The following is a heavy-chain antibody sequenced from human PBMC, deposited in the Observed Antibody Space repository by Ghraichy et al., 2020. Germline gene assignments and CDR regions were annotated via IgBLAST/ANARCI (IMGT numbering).Heavy chain of an antibody. Sequence: GGSLRLSCAASGFTFSSYEMNWVRQAPGKGPEWVSYISSSDSTIYYADSVKGRFTISRDNAKNSLYLQMNSLRAEDTAVYYCAREWGYPSGMDVWGQGTTVTVSS. CDR2: ISSSDSTI. J-gene: IGHJ6*02. D-gene: IGHD5-18*01. CDR1: GFTFSSYE. V-gene: IGHV3-48*03. CDR3: AREWGYPSGMDV.